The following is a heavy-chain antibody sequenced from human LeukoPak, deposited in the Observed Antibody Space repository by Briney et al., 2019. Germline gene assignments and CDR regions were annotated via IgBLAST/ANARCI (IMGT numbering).Heavy chain of an antibody. J-gene: IGHJ4*02. CDR1: GYSISSGYY. V-gene: IGHV4-38-2*02. D-gene: IGHD3-3*01. Sequence: SETLSLTCAVSGYSISSGYYWGWIRQPPGKGLEWIGSIYHSGSTYYNPSLKSRVTISVDTSKNQFSLKLSSVTAADTAVYYCAREDLEWLLYYFDYWGQGTLVTVSS. CDR2: IYHSGST. CDR3: AREDLEWLLYYFDY.